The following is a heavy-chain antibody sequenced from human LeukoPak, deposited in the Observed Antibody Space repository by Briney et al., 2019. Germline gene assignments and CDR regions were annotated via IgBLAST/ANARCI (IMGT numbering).Heavy chain of an antibody. CDR2: IYHSGST. V-gene: IGHV4-4*02. CDR1: GGSISSSNW. Sequence: PSGTLSLTCAVSGGSISSSNWWSWVRQPPGKGLEWIGEIYHSGSTNYNPSLKSRVTISVDTSKNQFSLKLSSVTAADTAVYYCARRPKAETSADRITMVRGAHGLKRAGWGRFDPWGQGTLVTVSS. D-gene: IGHD3-10*01. CDR3: ARRPKAETSADRITMVRGAHGLKRAGWGRFDP. J-gene: IGHJ5*02.